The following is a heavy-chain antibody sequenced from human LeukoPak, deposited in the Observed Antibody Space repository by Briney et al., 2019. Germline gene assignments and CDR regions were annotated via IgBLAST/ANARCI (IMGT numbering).Heavy chain of an antibody. V-gene: IGHV4-59*08. CDR3: ARLQGRGDNYLDS. Sequence: SDTLSLTCNVSGGSISTYYWSWLRQPPGKGLEWIGYISYSGSTNYNPSLKTLKSRVTFSLNTSKNQFSLALSSVTAADTAVYYCARLQGRGDNYLDSWGQGALVTVSS. D-gene: IGHD7-27*01. CDR2: ISYSGST. CDR1: GGSISTYY. J-gene: IGHJ4*02.